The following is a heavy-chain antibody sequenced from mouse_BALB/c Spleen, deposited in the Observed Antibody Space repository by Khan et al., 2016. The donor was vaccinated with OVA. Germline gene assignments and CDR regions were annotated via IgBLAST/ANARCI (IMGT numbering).Heavy chain of an antibody. CDR2: ISYSGNT. CDR1: GYSITSDYA. Sequence: EVKLEVSGPGLVKPSQSLSLTCTVTGYSITSDYAWNWIRQFPGNKLEWMGFISYSGNTKYNPSLKSRFSITRDTSKNQFFLQLNSVTTEDTATYYCARGDGGDFDYWGQGTSLTVSS. D-gene: IGHD2-3*01. CDR3: ARGDGGDFDY. J-gene: IGHJ2*02. V-gene: IGHV3-2*02.